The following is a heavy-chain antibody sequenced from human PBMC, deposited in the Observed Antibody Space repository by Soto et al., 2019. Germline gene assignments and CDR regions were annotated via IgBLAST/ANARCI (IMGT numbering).Heavy chain of an antibody. J-gene: IGHJ3*01. Sequence: TLSLTCAVSVGSVSSGDYYWGLIRQPPGKGLELIGYIYYNGGTYYNPSLKSRAFISIDTSENQFSLKLSSVTAADTAVYYCASSYDSSGYDAFDFWGQGTMVTVSS. V-gene: IGHV4-30-4*01. CDR3: ASSYDSSGYDAFDF. CDR2: IYYNGGT. D-gene: IGHD3-22*01. CDR1: VGSVSSGDYY.